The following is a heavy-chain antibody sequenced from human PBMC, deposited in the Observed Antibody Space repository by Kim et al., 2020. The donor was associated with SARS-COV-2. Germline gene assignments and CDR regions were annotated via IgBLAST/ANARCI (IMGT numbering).Heavy chain of an antibody. CDR3: ARALVTGDEFDF. J-gene: IGHJ4*02. V-gene: IGHV1-2*06. CDR2: INPNNGGP. Sequence: ASVKVSCNASGYTFTGYYIHWLLLSPGQVLQWMGRINPNNGGPNYAQKFQCRVTMTRDTSISTAYIDLSSLRSDDTAVYFCARALVTGDEFDFWGQGTLVTVSS. D-gene: IGHD2-21*02. CDR1: GYTFTGYY.